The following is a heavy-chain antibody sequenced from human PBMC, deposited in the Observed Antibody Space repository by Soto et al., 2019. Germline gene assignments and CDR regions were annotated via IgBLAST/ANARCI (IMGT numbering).Heavy chain of an antibody. CDR3: ASEGYGSGSYSYYFDY. CDR1: GGTFSSYA. Sequence: SVKVSCKASGGTFSSYAISWVRQAPGQGLEWMGGIIPIFGTANYAQKFQGRVTITADESTSTAYMELSSLRSEDTAVYYCASEGYGSGSYSYYFDYWGQGTLVTVSS. V-gene: IGHV1-69*13. J-gene: IGHJ4*02. D-gene: IGHD3-10*01. CDR2: IIPIFGTA.